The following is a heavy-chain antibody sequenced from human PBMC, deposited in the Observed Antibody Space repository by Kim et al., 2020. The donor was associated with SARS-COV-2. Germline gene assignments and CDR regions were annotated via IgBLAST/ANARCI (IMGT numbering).Heavy chain of an antibody. CDR2: INPNSGGT. V-gene: IGHV1-2*04. J-gene: IGHJ6*02. Sequence: ASVKVSCKASGYTFTGYYMHWVRQAPGQGLEWMGWINPNSGGTNYAQKFQGWVTMTRDTSISTAYMELSRLRSDDTAVYYCASDILTGYALDVWGQGTTVTVSS. CDR1: GYTFTGYY. D-gene: IGHD3-9*01. CDR3: ASDILTGYALDV.